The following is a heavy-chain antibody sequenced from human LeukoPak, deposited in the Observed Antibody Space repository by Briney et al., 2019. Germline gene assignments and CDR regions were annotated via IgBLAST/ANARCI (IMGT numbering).Heavy chain of an antibody. J-gene: IGHJ4*02. CDR3: AKMPVSYSSGWSNFDY. D-gene: IGHD6-19*01. CDR1: GFTFSSYA. V-gene: IGHV3-23*01. Sequence: GGSLRLSCAASGFTFSSYAMSWVRQAPGKGLEWVSGISGSGGSTYYADSVKGRFTISRDNSKNTLYLQMNSLRAEDTAVYYCAKMPVSYSSGWSNFDYWGQGTLVTVSS. CDR2: ISGSGGST.